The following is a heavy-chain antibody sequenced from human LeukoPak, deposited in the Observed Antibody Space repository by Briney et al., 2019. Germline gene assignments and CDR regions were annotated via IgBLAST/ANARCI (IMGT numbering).Heavy chain of an antibody. V-gene: IGHV4-39*07. CDR2: IYYSGST. Sequence: PETLSLTCTVSGGSISSSSYYWGWIRQPPGKGLEWIGSIYYSGSTYYNPSLKSRVTISVDTSKNQFSLKLSSVTAADTAVYYCARGSPPWEYYYDSSGYAFDIWGQGTMVTVSS. CDR3: ARGSPPWEYYYDSSGYAFDI. D-gene: IGHD3-22*01. J-gene: IGHJ3*02. CDR1: GGSISSSSYY.